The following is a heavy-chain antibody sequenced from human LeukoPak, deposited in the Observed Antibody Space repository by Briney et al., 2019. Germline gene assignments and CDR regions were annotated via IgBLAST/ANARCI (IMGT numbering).Heavy chain of an antibody. CDR1: GFTFSSYS. V-gene: IGHV3-21*01. CDR3: ARVYGDYVGY. CDR2: ISSSSSYI. D-gene: IGHD4-17*01. Sequence: GGSLRLSCAASGFTFSSYSMKWVRQAPGKGLEWVSFISSSSSYIYYADSVKGRFTISRDNAKNSVFLQMNSLRAEDTAVYYCARVYGDYVGYWGQGTLVTVSS. J-gene: IGHJ4*02.